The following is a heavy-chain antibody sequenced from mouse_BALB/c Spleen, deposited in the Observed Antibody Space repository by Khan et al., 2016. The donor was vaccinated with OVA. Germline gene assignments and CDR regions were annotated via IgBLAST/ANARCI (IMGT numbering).Heavy chain of an antibody. J-gene: IGHJ2*01. CDR2: ISNLAYSI. CDR1: GFTFSDYG. V-gene: IGHV5-15*02. Sequence: EVELVESGGGLVQPGGSRKLSCAASGFTFSDYGMAWVRQAPGKGPEWVAFISNLAYSIYYADTVTGRFTISRENAKNTLYLEMSSLRSEDTAMYYCARDPLDSSALDYWGQGTPLTGSS. CDR3: ARDPLDSSALDY. D-gene: IGHD3-2*01.